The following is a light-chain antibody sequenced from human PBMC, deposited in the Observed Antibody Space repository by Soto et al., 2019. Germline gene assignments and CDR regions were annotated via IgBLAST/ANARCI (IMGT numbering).Light chain of an antibody. CDR1: SSDVGGYNY. V-gene: IGLV2-14*01. CDR3: SSYTSSRSYV. CDR2: EVS. Sequence: QSALTQPASASGSPGQSITISCTGTSSDVGGYNYVSWYQQHPGKAPKLMIYEVSNRPSGVSNRFSGSKSGNTASLTISGLQVEDEADYYCSSYTSSRSYVFGTGTKLTVL. J-gene: IGLJ1*01.